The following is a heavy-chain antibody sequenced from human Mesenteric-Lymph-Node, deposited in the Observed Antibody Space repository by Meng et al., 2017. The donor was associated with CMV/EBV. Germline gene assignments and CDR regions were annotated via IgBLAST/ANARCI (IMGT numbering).Heavy chain of an antibody. CDR1: GGIFSSFA. J-gene: IGHJ4*02. CDR3: ARSPIALTGTGVY. V-gene: IGHV1-69*05. CDR2: IIPICGTP. Sequence: KASGGIFSSFAVSGVRQDPGNGLEGMGVIIPICGTPKYAQKFKARVTITTDESTNTAYMELTNMRSEDTAVYYCARSPIALTGTGVYWGQGTLVTVSS. D-gene: IGHD6-13*01.